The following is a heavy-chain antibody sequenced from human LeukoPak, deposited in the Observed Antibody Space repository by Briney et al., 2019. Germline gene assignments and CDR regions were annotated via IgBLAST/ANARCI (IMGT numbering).Heavy chain of an antibody. CDR2: IKQDGSDK. V-gene: IGHV3-7*05. Sequence: GGSLRLSCAASGFTFSSYWMSWVRQAPGKGLEWVANIKQDGSDKYYVDSVKGRFTISRDNSKNTLYLQMNSLRAEDTAVYYCAKPPPDNYHYYYGMDVWGQGTTVTVSS. CDR1: GFTFSSYW. CDR3: AKPPPDNYHYYYGMDV. J-gene: IGHJ6*02.